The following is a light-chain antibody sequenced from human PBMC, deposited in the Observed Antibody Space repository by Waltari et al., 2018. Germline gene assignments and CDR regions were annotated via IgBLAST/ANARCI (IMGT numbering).Light chain of an antibody. V-gene: IGKV1-39*01. J-gene: IGKJ5*01. CDR1: QNIGKY. CDR2: ASS. Sequence: DIQMTQSPSSLSASIGDRVTITCRASQNIGKYLNWYQHKPGKAPKLLIYASSSLLSGVPSRFSGIGSGTDFTFTISSLQPEDFATYYCQQSSSTPQSTFGQGTRLEIK. CDR3: QQSSSTPQST.